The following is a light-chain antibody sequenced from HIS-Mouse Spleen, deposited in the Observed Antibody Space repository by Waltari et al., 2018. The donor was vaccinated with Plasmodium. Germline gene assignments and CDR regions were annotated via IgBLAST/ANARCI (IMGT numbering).Light chain of an antibody. CDR2: EDS. CDR1: ALPKKS. V-gene: IGLV3-10*01. CDR3: YSTDSSGNHRV. J-gene: IGLJ3*02. Sequence: SYELTPPPPVSVSPGQTARITCPGDALPKKSAYWYQQKSGQAPVLVIYEDSKRPSGIPERFSGSSSGTMATLTISGAQVEDEADYYCYSTDSSGNHRVFGGGTKLTVL.